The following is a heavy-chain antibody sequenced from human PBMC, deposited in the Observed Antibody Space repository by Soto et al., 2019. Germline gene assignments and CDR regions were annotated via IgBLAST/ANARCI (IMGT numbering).Heavy chain of an antibody. D-gene: IGHD1-7*01. J-gene: IGHJ6*02. Sequence: SVKVSCKASGGTFSSYAISWVLQAPGQGLEWMGGIIPIFGTSNYAQKFQGRVTITADESTSTAYMELSSLRSEDTDVYYCASMYWNYPILAYYYYGMDVWGQGTTVTVSS. CDR2: IIPIFGTS. CDR3: ASMYWNYPILAYYYYGMDV. CDR1: GGTFSSYA. V-gene: IGHV1-69*13.